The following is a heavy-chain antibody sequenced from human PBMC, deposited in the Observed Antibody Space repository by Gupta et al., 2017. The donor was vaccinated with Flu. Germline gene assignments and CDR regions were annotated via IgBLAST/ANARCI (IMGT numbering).Heavy chain of an antibody. Sequence: DVHLVESGGGLVQPGGSLRLSCVGSGFLFSTYRMKWVRQAPGQGLEWVSSITSTSNYIYYGGSVKGRFTISRDNAKSSVYLQMDNLRVEDTGMYYCARDETGGTRLDYWGPGTLVTVSS. J-gene: IGHJ4*02. D-gene: IGHD1-1*01. CDR3: ARDETGGTRLDY. V-gene: IGHV3-21*04. CDR2: ITSTSNYI. CDR1: GFLFSTYR.